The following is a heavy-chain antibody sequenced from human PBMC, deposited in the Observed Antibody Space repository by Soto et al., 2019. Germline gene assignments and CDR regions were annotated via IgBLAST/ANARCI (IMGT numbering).Heavy chain of an antibody. V-gene: IGHV4-31*03. D-gene: IGHD4-4*01. J-gene: IGHJ5*02. CDR1: GGSISSAGNY. Sequence: QVQLQESGPGLVKPSQTLSLTCTVSGGSISSAGNYWSWIRQHPGKGLEWIGYIYYSGITYYNLSLKSRVTISVDTSKNQFSLRVSSVTAADTAVYYCAGGTVTRWFDPWGQGTLVTVSS. CDR3: AGGTVTRWFDP. CDR2: IYYSGIT.